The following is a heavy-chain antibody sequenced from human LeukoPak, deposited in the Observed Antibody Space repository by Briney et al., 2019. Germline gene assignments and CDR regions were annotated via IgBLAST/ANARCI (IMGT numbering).Heavy chain of an antibody. CDR1: GFTFSSYW. V-gene: IGHV3-74*01. Sequence: QTGGSLRLSCAASGFTFSSYWMHWVRQAPGKGLVWVSRINTDGSSTSYADSVKGRFTISRDNAKNTLYLQMNSLRAEDTAVYYCARDLTPYYYDSSGSYDYWGQGTLVTVSS. CDR2: INTDGSST. J-gene: IGHJ4*02. CDR3: ARDLTPYYYDSSGSYDY. D-gene: IGHD3-22*01.